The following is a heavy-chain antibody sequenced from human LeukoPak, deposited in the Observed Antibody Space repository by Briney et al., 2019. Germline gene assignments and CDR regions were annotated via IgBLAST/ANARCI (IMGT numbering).Heavy chain of an antibody. CDR1: GGSISMCSYF. CDR3: ARGIVGGSLSDYYFDY. CDR2: IYNSGST. Sequence: PSETLSLTCTVSGGSISMCSYFWTWIRQPAGEGLEQIGRIYNSGSTKYNPYLKSRVTISVDTSKNKFSLKLSSVTAADTAVYDCARGIVGGSLSDYYFDYWGQGTLVTVSS. D-gene: IGHD1-26*01. V-gene: IGHV4-61*02. J-gene: IGHJ4*02.